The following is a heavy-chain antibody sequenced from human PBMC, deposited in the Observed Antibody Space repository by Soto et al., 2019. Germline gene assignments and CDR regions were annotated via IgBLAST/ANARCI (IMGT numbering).Heavy chain of an antibody. CDR2: IYPGDSDT. Sequence: GESLKLSCKASGYSFTTNWIAWVRQMPGKGLQWMGIIYPGDSDTRYSPSFQGQVTISADKSISTAYLQWSSLKASDTAMYYCARREGPYYFDYWGQGTLVTVSS. J-gene: IGHJ4*02. CDR1: GYSFTTNW. D-gene: IGHD3-10*01. V-gene: IGHV5-51*01. CDR3: ARREGPYYFDY.